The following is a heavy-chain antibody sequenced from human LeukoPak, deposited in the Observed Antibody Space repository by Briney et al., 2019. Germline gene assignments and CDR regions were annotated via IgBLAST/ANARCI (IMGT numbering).Heavy chain of an antibody. CDR2: ISAYNGNT. V-gene: IGHV1-18*01. CDR3: ARDDEVVVPAAEPFDY. Sequence: ATVKVSCKASGYTFTSYGISWVRQAPGQGLEWMGWISAYNGNTNYAQKLQGRVTMPTDTSTSTAYMELRSLRSDDTAVYYCARDDEVVVPAAEPFDYWGQGTLVTVSS. CDR1: GYTFTSYG. J-gene: IGHJ4*02. D-gene: IGHD2-2*01.